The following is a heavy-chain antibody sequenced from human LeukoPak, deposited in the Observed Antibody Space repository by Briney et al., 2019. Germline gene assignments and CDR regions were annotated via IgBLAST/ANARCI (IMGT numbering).Heavy chain of an antibody. V-gene: IGHV4-4*07. CDR2: IYTSGST. Sequence: SETLSLTCTVSGGSITNYYWSWIRQPAGKGLEWIGHIYTSGSTNYNPSLKSRVTLSVDTSKNQFSLKLNSVTAADTAVYYCVRVAQKLERIAVAGTSEWRANWYFDLWGRGTLVTVSS. CDR1: GGSITNYY. J-gene: IGHJ2*01. CDR3: VRVAQKLERIAVAGTSEWRANWYFDL. D-gene: IGHD6-19*01.